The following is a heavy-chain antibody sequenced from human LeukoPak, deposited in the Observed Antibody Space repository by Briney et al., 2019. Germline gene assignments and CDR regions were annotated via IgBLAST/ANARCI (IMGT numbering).Heavy chain of an antibody. CDR2: ISSSSSTI. V-gene: IGHV3-48*01. CDR1: GFTFSSYS. J-gene: IGHJ4*02. CDR3: ARDEREFHFDY. Sequence: GGSLRLSCAASGFTFSSYSMNWVRQAPGKGLEWVSYISSSSSTIYYADSVKGRFTISRDNAKNSLYLQMNSLRAEDTAVYYCARDEREFHFDYWGQGTLVTVSS. D-gene: IGHD3-10*01.